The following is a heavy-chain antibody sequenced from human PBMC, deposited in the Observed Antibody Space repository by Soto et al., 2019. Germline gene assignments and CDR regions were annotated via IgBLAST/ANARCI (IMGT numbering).Heavy chain of an antibody. CDR2: INPNSGGT. CDR1: GYTFTGYY. D-gene: IGHD3-22*01. V-gene: IGHV1-2*04. J-gene: IGHJ4*02. Sequence: ASVKVSCKASGYTFTGYYMHWVRQAPGQGLEWMGWINPNSGGTNYAQKFQGWVTMTRDTSISTAYMELSRLRSDDTAVYYCGRGTNYYDSSGYYYFDYWGQGTLVTVSS. CDR3: GRGTNYYDSSGYYYFDY.